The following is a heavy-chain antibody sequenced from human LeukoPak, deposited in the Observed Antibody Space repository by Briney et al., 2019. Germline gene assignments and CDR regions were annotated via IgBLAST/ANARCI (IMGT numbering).Heavy chain of an antibody. V-gene: IGHV4-39*07. J-gene: IGHJ3*02. Sequence: SETLSLTCTVSGGSISSYYWGWIRQPPGKGLEWIGSIYYGGSTYYNPSLKSRVTISVDTSKNQFSLKLSSVTAADTAVYYCARDPYYYDSSGYPRGAFDIWGQGTMVTVSS. D-gene: IGHD3-22*01. CDR2: IYYGGST. CDR3: ARDPYYYDSSGYPRGAFDI. CDR1: GGSISSYY.